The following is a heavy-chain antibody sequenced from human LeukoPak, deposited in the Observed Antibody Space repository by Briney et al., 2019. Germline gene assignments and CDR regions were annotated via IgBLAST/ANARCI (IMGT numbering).Heavy chain of an antibody. CDR2: IDPRDSDT. V-gene: IGHV5-10-1*01. Sequence: PGGALRISCKSSGFSFTNYWINWVRQMPGKVLERMGRIDPRDSDTYYSPVLQGLVAVSTDKSITTAYLHWSSLKASDTAMYYCARSYYDTSAYSSIYFDSWGQGTPVTVSS. CDR3: ARSYYDTSAYSSIYFDS. J-gene: IGHJ4*02. CDR1: GFSFTNYW. D-gene: IGHD3-22*01.